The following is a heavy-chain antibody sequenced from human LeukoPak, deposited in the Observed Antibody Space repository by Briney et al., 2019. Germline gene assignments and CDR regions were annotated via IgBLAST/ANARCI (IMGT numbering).Heavy chain of an antibody. CDR3: AKDFHRLGEFDAFDI. CDR1: GFTFDDYG. CDR2: ISWHSETK. D-gene: IGHD3-16*01. Sequence: PGRSLRLSRGASGFTFDDYGMHWVRHAPGKGLEWVSGISWHSETKGYADSVKGRFTISRDNAKNSLYLQMNSLRAEDTALYYCAKDFHRLGEFDAFDIWGQGTMVTVSS. V-gene: IGHV3-9*01. J-gene: IGHJ3*02.